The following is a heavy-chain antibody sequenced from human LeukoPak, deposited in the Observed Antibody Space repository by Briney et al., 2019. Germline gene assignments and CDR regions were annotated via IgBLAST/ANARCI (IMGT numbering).Heavy chain of an antibody. V-gene: IGHV3-7*01. J-gene: IGHJ6*03. CDR1: GFTFSSYW. Sequence: GGSLRLSCAASGFTFSSYWMSWVRQAPGKGLEWVANIKQDGSEKYYVDSVKGRFTISRDNAKNSLYLQMKSLRAEDTAVYYCARFVSSGWYNYYYYYMDVWGKGTTVTVSS. CDR3: ARFVSSGWYNYYYYYMDV. CDR2: IKQDGSEK. D-gene: IGHD6-19*01.